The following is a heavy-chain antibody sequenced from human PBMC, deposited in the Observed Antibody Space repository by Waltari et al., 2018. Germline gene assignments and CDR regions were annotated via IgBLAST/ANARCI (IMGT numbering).Heavy chain of an antibody. Sequence: EVLLVESGGAVVRPGGSLRLSCAASGFTFDDYDMVWVRQAPGKGLEWVSGISWNGASTDYADSVKGRFTISRDKAKNSLYLQMNSLIAEDTALYHCARDKWGPDYWGQGTLVTVSS. CDR2: ISWNGAST. CDR3: ARDKWGPDY. D-gene: IGHD7-27*01. J-gene: IGHJ4*02. CDR1: GFTFDDYD. V-gene: IGHV3-20*01.